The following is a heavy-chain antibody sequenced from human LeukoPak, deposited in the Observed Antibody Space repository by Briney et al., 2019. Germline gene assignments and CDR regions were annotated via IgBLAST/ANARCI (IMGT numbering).Heavy chain of an antibody. Sequence: GGSLRLSCAASGFTFRNSDMHWVRQAPGKGPEWVAFIRADGGNKYYADSVKGRFTISRDNSKNTLYLQMNSLRAEDTAVYYCAKDQSSGYYKTFDYWGQGTLVTVSS. D-gene: IGHD3-22*01. CDR3: AKDQSSGYYKTFDY. CDR1: GFTFRNSD. V-gene: IGHV3-30*02. CDR2: IRADGGNK. J-gene: IGHJ4*02.